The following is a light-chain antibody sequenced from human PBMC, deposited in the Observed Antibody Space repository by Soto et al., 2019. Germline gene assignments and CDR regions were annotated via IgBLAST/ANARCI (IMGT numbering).Light chain of an antibody. V-gene: IGKV3-15*01. CDR1: QSVSSN. CDR3: QQYNNWPLT. Sequence: IVMTQSPATLSMSPGERATLSCRASQSVSSNLAWYQQKPGQAPRLLIYGASTRATGIPARFSGSGSGTEFTLTISSLQSEDFAVYYCQQYNNWPLTFGGGTKV. J-gene: IGKJ4*01. CDR2: GAS.